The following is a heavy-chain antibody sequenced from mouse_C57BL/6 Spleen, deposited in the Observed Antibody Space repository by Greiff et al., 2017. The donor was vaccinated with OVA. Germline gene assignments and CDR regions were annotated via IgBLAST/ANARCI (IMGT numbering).Heavy chain of an antibody. D-gene: IGHD2-4*01. CDR2: ISSGSSTI. CDR3: ANYYDYDGDYFDY. J-gene: IGHJ2*01. Sequence: EVMLVESGGGLVKPGGSLKLSCAASGFTFTDYGMHWVRQAPEKGLEWVAYISSGSSTIYYADTVKGRFTISRDNAKNTLFLQMTSLRSEDTAMYYCANYYDYDGDYFDYWGQGTTLTVSS. V-gene: IGHV5-17*01. CDR1: GFTFTDYG.